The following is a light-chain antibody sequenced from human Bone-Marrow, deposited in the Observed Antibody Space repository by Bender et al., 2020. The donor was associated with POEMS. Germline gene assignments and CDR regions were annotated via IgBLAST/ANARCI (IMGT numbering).Light chain of an antibody. CDR3: VAWDASLNGWV. Sequence: QSALTQPPSVSGTPGQRVTISCSGSSSTIGISYVFWYQQLPGTAPKLLIYRNDQRPSGVPDRFSGSKSGTSASLAITGLQSDDEAIYFCVAWDASLNGWVFGGGTKLTVL. V-gene: IGLV1-47*01. CDR2: RND. J-gene: IGLJ3*02. CDR1: SSTIGISY.